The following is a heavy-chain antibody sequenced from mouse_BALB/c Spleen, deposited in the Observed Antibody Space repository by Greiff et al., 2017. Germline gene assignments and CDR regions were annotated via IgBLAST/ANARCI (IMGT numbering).Heavy chain of an antibody. CDR3: TRGDYGSSYDNYFDY. V-gene: IGHV1S81*02. Sequence: VQLQQSGAELVKPGASVKLSCKASGYTFTSYYMYWVKQRPGQGLEWIGEINPSNGGTNFNEKFKSKATLTVDKSSSTAYMQLSSLTSEDSAVYYCTRGDYGSSYDNYFDYWGQGTTLTVSS. D-gene: IGHD1-1*01. CDR2: INPSNGGT. CDR1: GYTFTSYY. J-gene: IGHJ2*01.